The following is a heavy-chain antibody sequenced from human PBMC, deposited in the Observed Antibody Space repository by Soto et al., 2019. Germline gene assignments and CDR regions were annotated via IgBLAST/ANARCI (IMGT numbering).Heavy chain of an antibody. J-gene: IGHJ4*02. CDR2: ISYDGSNK. CDR3: AKDPSGSYPRYFDY. D-gene: IGHD1-26*01. CDR1: GFTFSSYG. V-gene: IGHV3-30*18. Sequence: GGSLRFSCAASGFTFSSYGMHWVRQAPGKGLEWVAVISYDGSNKYYADSVKGRFTISRDNSKNTLYLQMNSLRAEDTAVYYCAKDPSGSYPRYFDYWGQGTLVTVSS.